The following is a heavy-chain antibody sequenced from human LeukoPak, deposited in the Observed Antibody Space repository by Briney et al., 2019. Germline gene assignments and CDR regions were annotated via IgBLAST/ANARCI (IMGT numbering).Heavy chain of an antibody. D-gene: IGHD6-13*01. CDR1: GFTFSSYA. CDR2: ISYDGSNK. V-gene: IGHV3-30-3*01. CDR3: ARGIAAAEYNWFDP. Sequence: GGSLRLSCAAPGFTFSSYAMHWVRQAPGKGLEWVAVISYDGSNKYYADSVKGRFTISRDNSKNTLYLQMNSLRAEDTAVYYCARGIAAAEYNWFDPWGQGTLVTVSS. J-gene: IGHJ5*02.